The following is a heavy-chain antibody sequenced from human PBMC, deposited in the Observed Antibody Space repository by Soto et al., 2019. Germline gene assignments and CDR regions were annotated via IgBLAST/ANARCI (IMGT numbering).Heavy chain of an antibody. Sequence: PGGSLRLSCAASGFTFSSYAMHWVRQAPGKGLEWVAVISYDGSNKYYADSVKGRFTISRDNSKNTLYLQMNSLRAEDTAVYYCARVAAAGTPEIDYRGQGTLVTVSS. D-gene: IGHD6-13*01. CDR3: ARVAAAGTPEIDY. V-gene: IGHV3-30-3*01. CDR1: GFTFSSYA. CDR2: ISYDGSNK. J-gene: IGHJ4*02.